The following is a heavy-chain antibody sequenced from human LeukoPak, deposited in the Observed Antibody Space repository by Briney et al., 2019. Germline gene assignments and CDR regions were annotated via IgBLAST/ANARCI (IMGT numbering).Heavy chain of an antibody. D-gene: IGHD3-9*01. Sequence: GGSLRLSCAASGFSFSNAWMIWVRQAPGKGLEWVGRIRSKTDGETIHYAAPVKGRFTISRDDSENTLYLQMDSLKTEDTAVYYCTTDWVLRSFADYWGQGTLVTVSS. V-gene: IGHV3-15*01. CDR1: GFSFSNAW. CDR2: IRSKTDGETI. J-gene: IGHJ4*02. CDR3: TTDWVLRSFADY.